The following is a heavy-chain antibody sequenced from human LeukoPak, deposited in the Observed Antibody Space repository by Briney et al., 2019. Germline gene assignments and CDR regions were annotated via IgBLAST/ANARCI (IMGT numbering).Heavy chain of an antibody. D-gene: IGHD1-26*01. J-gene: IGHJ6*03. Sequence: PSETLSLTCTVSGGSISSSSYYWGWIRQPPGKELEWMGSIYYSGSTYYNPSLKSRVTISVDTSKNQFSLKLSSVTAADTAVYYCARHHRWERQVYYYYMDVWGKGTTVTVSS. CDR2: IYYSGST. CDR1: GGSISSSSYY. CDR3: ARHHRWERQVYYYYMDV. V-gene: IGHV4-39*01.